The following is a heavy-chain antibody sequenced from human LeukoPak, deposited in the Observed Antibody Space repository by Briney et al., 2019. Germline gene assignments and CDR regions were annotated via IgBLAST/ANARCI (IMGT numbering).Heavy chain of an antibody. J-gene: IGHJ4*02. CDR3: AQGYSSGWFPN. D-gene: IGHD6-19*01. CDR2: INLNGDTK. CDR1: GFSVSSYG. V-gene: IGHV3-23*01. Sequence: PPGGSLRLSCAVSGFSVSSYGMSWVRQAPGKGLEWISAINLNGDTKYYANSVKGRFTISRDHSENTLYLQMNSLRTEDTAVYYCAQGYSSGWFPNWGQGSLVSVSS.